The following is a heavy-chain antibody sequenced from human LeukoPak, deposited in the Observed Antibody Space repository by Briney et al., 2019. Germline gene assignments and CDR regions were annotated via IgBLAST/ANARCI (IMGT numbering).Heavy chain of an antibody. CDR2: TCASGSVT. CDR3: AKHRDDGDTNGYHDFDF. CDR1: GFSFNSFA. V-gene: IGHV3-23*05. J-gene: IGHJ4*02. D-gene: IGHD2-8*01. Sequence: PGGSLRLSCAASGFSFNSFAMSWVRQAPGQGLEWVSGTCASGSVTFYADSVRGRFSLSRDNSKTTLLLQMSSLRAEDTAIYYCAKHRDDGDTNGYHDFDFWGQGTLVTVSS.